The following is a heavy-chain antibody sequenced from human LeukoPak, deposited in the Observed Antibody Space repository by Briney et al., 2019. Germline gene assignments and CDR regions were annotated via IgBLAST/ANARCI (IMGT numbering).Heavy chain of an antibody. CDR1: GFTFSSYW. CDR3: ASDSSSSGGLEY. Sequence: GGSLRLSCAASGFTFSSYWMNWVRQAPGKGLEWVANIKQDGSVKYYVDSVKGRFTISRDNAKNSLYLQMNSLRADDTAVYYCASDSSSSGGLEYWGQGTLVTVSS. V-gene: IGHV3-7*01. D-gene: IGHD6-6*01. CDR2: IKQDGSVK. J-gene: IGHJ4*02.